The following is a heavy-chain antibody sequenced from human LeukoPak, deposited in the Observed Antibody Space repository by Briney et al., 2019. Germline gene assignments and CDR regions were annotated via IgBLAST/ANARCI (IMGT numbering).Heavy chain of an antibody. D-gene: IGHD3-22*01. CDR1: GYTFTGYY. Sequence: GASVKVSCKASGYTFTGYYMHWVRQAPGQGLEWMGRINPNSGGTNYAQKFQGRVTMTRDTSISTAYMELSRLRSEDTAVYYCATVYMWLLLRGYWFDPWGQGTLVTVSS. J-gene: IGHJ5*02. CDR3: ATVYMWLLLRGYWFDP. V-gene: IGHV1-2*06. CDR2: INPNSGGT.